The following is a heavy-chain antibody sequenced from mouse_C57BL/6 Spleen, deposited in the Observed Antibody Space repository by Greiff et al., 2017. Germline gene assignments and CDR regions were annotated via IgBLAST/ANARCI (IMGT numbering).Heavy chain of an antibody. CDR2: ISSGSSTI. D-gene: IGHD3-2*02. CDR3: AREEAYYYAMDY. J-gene: IGHJ4*01. Sequence: EVMLVESGGGLVKPGGSLKLSCAASGFTFSDYGMHWVRQAPEKGLEWVAYISSGSSTIYYADTVKGRFTISRDNAKNTLFLQMTSLRSEDTAMYYCAREEAYYYAMDYWGQGTSVTVSS. V-gene: IGHV5-17*01. CDR1: GFTFSDYG.